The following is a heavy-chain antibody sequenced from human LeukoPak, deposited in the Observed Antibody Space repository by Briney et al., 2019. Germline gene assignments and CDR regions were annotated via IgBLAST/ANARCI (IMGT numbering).Heavy chain of an antibody. CDR1: GDSISSFY. CDR2: IYANGDT. D-gene: IGHD6-19*01. J-gene: IGHJ2*01. CDR3: AREGYSSGWYRGYFDL. V-gene: IGHV4-4*07. Sequence: SETLSLTCTVSGDSISSFYWSWIRQPAGKGLEWIGRIYANGDTNYNSSLKSRVTMSIDTSMNQFSLNLRSLTAADTAAYYCAREGYSSGWYRGYFDLWGRGTLVTVSS.